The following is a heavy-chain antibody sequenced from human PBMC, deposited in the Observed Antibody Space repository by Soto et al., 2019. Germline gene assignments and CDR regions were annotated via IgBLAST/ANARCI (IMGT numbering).Heavy chain of an antibody. J-gene: IGHJ6*02. V-gene: IGHV3-15*07. CDR1: GFTFSNAW. D-gene: IGHD6-6*01. CDR2: IKSKTDGGTT. Sequence: EVQLVESGGGLVKPGGSLRLSCAASGFTFSNAWMNWVRQAPGKGLEWVGRIKSKTDGGTTDYAAPVKGRFTISRDDSKNTLYLQMNSLKTEDTAVYYCTTDLPQLVTPNYYYGMDVWGQGTTVTVSS. CDR3: TTDLPQLVTPNYYYGMDV.